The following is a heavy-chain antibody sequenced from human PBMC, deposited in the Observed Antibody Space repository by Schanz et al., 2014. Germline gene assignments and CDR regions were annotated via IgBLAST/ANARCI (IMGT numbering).Heavy chain of an antibody. CDR1: GFTFSSYA. CDR3: TADLWFGAVWGVW. V-gene: IGHV3-23*01. J-gene: IGHJ4*02. CDR2: ISGRDGST. D-gene: IGHD3-10*01. Sequence: EVQLLESGGGLVQPGGSLRLSCAASGFTFSSYAMTWVRQAPGMGLEWVSAISGRDGSTYYADSVKGRFTISRDNSKNTLYLQRNSLQTEDTAVYYGTADLWFGAVWGVWWGQGTLVTVSS.